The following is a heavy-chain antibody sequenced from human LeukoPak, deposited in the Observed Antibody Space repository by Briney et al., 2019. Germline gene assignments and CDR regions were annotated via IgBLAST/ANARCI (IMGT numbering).Heavy chain of an antibody. V-gene: IGHV1-18*01. CDR2: ISIYNGNT. J-gene: IGHJ5*02. Sequence: ASVKVSCKASGYTFTNYGISWVRQAPGQGLEWMGWISIYNGNTDYAQKLRGRVTMTTDTSTSTAYMELRSLRSDDTAVYYCARIAYDFWSGYYMPDDPWGQGTLVTVSS. D-gene: IGHD3-3*01. CDR3: ARIAYDFWSGYYMPDDP. CDR1: GYTFTNYG.